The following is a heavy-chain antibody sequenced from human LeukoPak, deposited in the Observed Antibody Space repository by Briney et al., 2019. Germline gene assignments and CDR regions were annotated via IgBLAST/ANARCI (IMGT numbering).Heavy chain of an antibody. CDR2: IIPIFGTA. V-gene: IGHV1-69*13. Sequence: ASVKVSCKASGGTFSSYAISWVRQAPGQGLEWMGGIIPIFGTANYAQKFQGRVTITADESTSTAYMELSSLRSEDTAVYYCATHGDYRDFDYWGQGTLVTVSS. CDR3: ATHGDYRDFDY. CDR1: GGTFSSYA. D-gene: IGHD4-17*01. J-gene: IGHJ4*02.